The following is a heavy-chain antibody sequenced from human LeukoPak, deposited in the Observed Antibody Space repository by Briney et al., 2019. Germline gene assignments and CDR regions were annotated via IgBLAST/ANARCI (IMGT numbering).Heavy chain of an antibody. CDR1: GFTFSSYT. V-gene: IGHV3-23*01. CDR2: ITTSDGNT. J-gene: IGHJ4*02. Sequence: PGGSLRLSCAASGFTFSSYTMSWVRQAPGKGLEWVSTITTSDGNTYYADPVKGRFTVSRDNSKNTLFLQMNSLRAEDTAVYYCAKDLPPDYWGQGTLVTVSS. CDR3: AKDLPPDY.